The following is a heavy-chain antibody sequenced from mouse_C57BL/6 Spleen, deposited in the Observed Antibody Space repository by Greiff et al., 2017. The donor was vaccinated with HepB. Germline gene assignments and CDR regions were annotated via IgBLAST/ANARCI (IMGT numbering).Heavy chain of an antibody. V-gene: IGHV1-80*01. D-gene: IGHD3-1*01. CDR3: ARSGTGPHYFDY. J-gene: IGHJ2*01. CDR1: GYAFSSYW. CDR2: IYPGDGDT. Sequence: VKLQESGAELVKPGASVKISCKASGYAFSSYWMNWVKQRPGKGLEWIGQIYPGDGDTNYNGKFTGKATLTADKSSSTAYMQLSSLTSEDSAVYFCARSGTGPHYFDYWGQGTTLTVSS.